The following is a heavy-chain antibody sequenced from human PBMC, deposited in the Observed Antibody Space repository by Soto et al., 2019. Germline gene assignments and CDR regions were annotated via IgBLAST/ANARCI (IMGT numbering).Heavy chain of an antibody. CDR3: ATPGPYYYDSSGYYYFQP. D-gene: IGHD3-22*01. J-gene: IGHJ1*01. V-gene: IGHV1-69*01. Sequence: QVQLVQSGAEVQKPGSSVKVSCKASGGTFSSYAISWVRQAPGQGLEWMGGIIPIFGTANYAQKFQGRVTITADESTSTAYMELSSLRSEDTAVYYCATPGPYYYDSSGYYYFQPWGQGTLVTVSS. CDR2: IIPIFGTA. CDR1: GGTFSSYA.